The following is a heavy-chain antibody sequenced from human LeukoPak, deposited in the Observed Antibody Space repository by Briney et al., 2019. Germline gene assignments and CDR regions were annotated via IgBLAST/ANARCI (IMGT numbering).Heavy chain of an antibody. Sequence: SETLSLTCTVSGGSISSYYWSWIGQPPGKGLEWIGYIYYSGSTNYNPSLKSRVTISVDTSKNQFSLKLSSVTAADTAVYYCARQAYYDSSGYFSYYYYGMDVRGQGTTVTVYS. CDR1: GGSISSYY. V-gene: IGHV4-59*08. D-gene: IGHD3-22*01. J-gene: IGHJ6*02. CDR3: ARQAYYDSSGYFSYYYYGMDV. CDR2: IYYSGST.